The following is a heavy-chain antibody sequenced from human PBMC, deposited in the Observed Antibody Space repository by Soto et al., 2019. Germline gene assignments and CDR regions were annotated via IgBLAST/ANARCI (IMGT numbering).Heavy chain of an antibody. J-gene: IGHJ4*02. D-gene: IGHD2-8*01. CDR1: GGSIRSYY. CDR2: IYYSGST. V-gene: IGHV4-59*01. Sequence: SETLSLTCTVSGGSIRSYYWSWIRQPPGKGLEWIGYIYYSGSTNYNPSLKSRVTISVDTSKNQFSLKLSSVTAADTAVYYCARVYAYYFDFWGQGTLVTAPQ. CDR3: ARVYAYYFDF.